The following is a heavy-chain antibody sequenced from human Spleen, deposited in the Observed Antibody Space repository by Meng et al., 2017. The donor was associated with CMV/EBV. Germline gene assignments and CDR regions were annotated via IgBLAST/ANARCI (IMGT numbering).Heavy chain of an antibody. Sequence: GESLKISCRASGFTFGDYAMSWVRQAPGKGLEWVGFIRSKDYGGTTEYAASVKGRFAISRDDSKSIAYLQMNSLKTEDTAVYYCTRAPLRGDTYHFDYWGQGTLVTVSS. D-gene: IGHD3-10*01. CDR3: TRAPLRGDTYHFDY. CDR1: GFTFGDYA. V-gene: IGHV3-49*04. J-gene: IGHJ4*02. CDR2: IRSKDYGGTT.